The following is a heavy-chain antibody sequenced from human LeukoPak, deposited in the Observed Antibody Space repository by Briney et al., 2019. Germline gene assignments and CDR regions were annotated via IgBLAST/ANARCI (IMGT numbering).Heavy chain of an antibody. CDR1: GFTFSSYS. V-gene: IGHV3-21*01. CDR3: ARGSMVRGYPTRY. D-gene: IGHD3-10*01. Sequence: GGSLRLSCAASGFTFSSYSMNWVRQAPGKGLEWVSSISSSSSYIYYADSVKGRFTISRDNAKNSLYLQMNSLRAEDTAVYYCARGSMVRGYPTRYWGQGTLVTVSS. CDR2: ISSSSSYI. J-gene: IGHJ4*02.